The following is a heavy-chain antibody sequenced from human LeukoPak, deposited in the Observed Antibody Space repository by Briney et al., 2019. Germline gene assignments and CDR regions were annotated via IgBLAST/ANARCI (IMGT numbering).Heavy chain of an antibody. CDR1: GFTFSSYA. J-gene: IGHJ3*02. CDR2: ITYDGSNK. CDR3: AREGNLAAFDI. V-gene: IGHV3-30-3*01. Sequence: GSLRLSCAASGFTFSSYAMHWVRQAPGKGLEWVAVITYDGSNKYYADSVKGRFTISRDNSKNTLYLQMNSLRAEDTAVYYCAREGNLAAFDIWGQGTMVTVSS.